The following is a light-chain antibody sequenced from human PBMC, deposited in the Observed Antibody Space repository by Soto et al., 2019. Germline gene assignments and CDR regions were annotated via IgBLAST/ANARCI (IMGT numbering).Light chain of an antibody. J-gene: IGKJ1*01. CDR1: QSVSSSY. Sequence: EIVLTQSPGTLSLSPGERASLSCRASQSVSSSYLAWFRQRPGQAPRLLIYGASTRATGIPARFSGSGSGTEFTLTITGLQSEDFAVYYCQQYNIWPRAFGQGTKVEIK. V-gene: IGKV3-15*01. CDR2: GAS. CDR3: QQYNIWPRA.